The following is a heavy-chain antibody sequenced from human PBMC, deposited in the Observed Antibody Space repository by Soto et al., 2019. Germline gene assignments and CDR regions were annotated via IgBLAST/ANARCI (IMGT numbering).Heavy chain of an antibody. CDR1: GGSISRGDSY. CDR2: IYSSGST. J-gene: IGHJ4*02. Sequence: PSETLSLTCTVPGGSISRGDSYWSWIRQHPGGGLEWIGYIYSSGSTSYNPSLRSRVAISVDTSDNQFSLNLNSVTAADTAVYYCARISRLQYPGYFDFWGRGILVTVSS. CDR3: ARISRLQYPGYFDF. D-gene: IGHD6-6*01. V-gene: IGHV4-31*03.